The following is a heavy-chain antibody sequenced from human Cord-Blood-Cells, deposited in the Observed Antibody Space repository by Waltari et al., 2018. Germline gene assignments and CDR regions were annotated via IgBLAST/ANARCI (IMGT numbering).Heavy chain of an antibody. V-gene: IGHV4-31*03. Sequence: QVQLQESGPGLVKPSQTLSLTCTVSGGSISSGGYYWSWIRQHPGKGLEWIGDIYNSGSTYYNPALRSRVTISVDTSKNHFSLKLSSVTAADTAVYYCARLTMVRGVINWVDPWGQGTLVTVSS. J-gene: IGHJ5*02. CDR1: GGSISSGGYY. CDR3: ARLTMVRGVINWVDP. CDR2: IYNSGST. D-gene: IGHD3-10*01.